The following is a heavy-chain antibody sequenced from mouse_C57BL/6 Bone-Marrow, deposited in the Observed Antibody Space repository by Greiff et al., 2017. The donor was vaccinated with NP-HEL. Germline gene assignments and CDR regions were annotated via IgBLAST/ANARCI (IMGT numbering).Heavy chain of an antibody. J-gene: IGHJ1*03. Sequence: QVQLKQSGPELVKPGASVKISCKASGYAFSSSWMTWVKQRPGTGLEWIGRIYPGDGDTNYNGKFKGKATLTADKSSSTAYMQLSSLTSEDSAVYFCAVYYGSSYWYFDVWGTGTTVTVSS. D-gene: IGHD1-1*01. V-gene: IGHV1-82*01. CDR3: AVYYGSSYWYFDV. CDR2: IYPGDGDT. CDR1: GYAFSSSW.